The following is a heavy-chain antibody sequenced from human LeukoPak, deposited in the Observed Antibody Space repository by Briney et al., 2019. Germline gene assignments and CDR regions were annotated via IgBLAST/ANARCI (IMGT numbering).Heavy chain of an antibody. J-gene: IGHJ4*02. CDR3: ARDRSQTYYYDGSGYRTFDY. CDR1: GYTFTSYG. CDR2: ISAYNGNT. V-gene: IGHV1-18*01. D-gene: IGHD3-22*01. Sequence: ASVQVSCKASGYTFTSYGISWVRQAPGQGLEWMGWISAYNGNTNYAQKLQGRVTMTTDTSTSTAYMELRSLRSDDTAVYYCARDRSQTYYYDGSGYRTFDYWGQGTLVTVSS.